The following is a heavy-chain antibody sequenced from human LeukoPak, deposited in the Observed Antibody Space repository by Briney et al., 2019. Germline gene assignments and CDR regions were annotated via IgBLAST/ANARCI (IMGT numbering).Heavy chain of an antibody. Sequence: GGSLRLSCAASGFIFSSYWMSWVRQAPGKGLEWVATIKQDGSEKYYVDSVKGRFTISRDNAKNSLYLQMNSLRADDTAVYYGARAPGWEILFSDYWGQGTLVTVSS. CDR1: GFIFSSYW. J-gene: IGHJ4*02. V-gene: IGHV3-7*01. D-gene: IGHD1-26*01. CDR3: ARAPGWEILFSDY. CDR2: IKQDGSEK.